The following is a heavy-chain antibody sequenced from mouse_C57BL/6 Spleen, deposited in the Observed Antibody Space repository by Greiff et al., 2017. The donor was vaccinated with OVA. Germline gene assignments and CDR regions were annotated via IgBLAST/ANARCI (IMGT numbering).Heavy chain of an antibody. CDR2: IDTENGNT. CDR1: GFNIKNTY. J-gene: IGHJ4*01. D-gene: IGHD1-1*01. V-gene: IGHV14-3*01. CDR3: ARSDYGSYYYAMDY. Sequence: DVKLQESVAELVRPGASVKLSCKASGFNIKNTYMHWVKQRPEKGLEWIGRIDTENGNTKYAPKFQGNATITADTSSNTAYLQLSSLTSEDTAIYYCARSDYGSYYYAMDYWGQGTSVTVSS.